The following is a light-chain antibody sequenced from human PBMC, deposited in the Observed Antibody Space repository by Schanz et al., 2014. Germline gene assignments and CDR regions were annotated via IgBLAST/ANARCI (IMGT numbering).Light chain of an antibody. V-gene: IGLV2-14*01. Sequence: QSALTQPASVSGSPGQSLTISCTGTSSDVGGYNYVSWYQQHPGKAPKLMIYEGSKRPSGVSNRFSGSKSGNTASLTISGLQAEDEADYYCCSYTSSSPLVFGGGTKLTVL. CDR2: EGS. CDR3: CSYTSSSPLV. CDR1: SSDVGGYNY. J-gene: IGLJ3*02.